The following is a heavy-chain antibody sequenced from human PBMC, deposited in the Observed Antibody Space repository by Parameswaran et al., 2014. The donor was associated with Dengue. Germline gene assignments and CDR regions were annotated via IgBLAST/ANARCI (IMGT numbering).Heavy chain of an antibody. Sequence: WIRQPPGKGLEWIGSIYYSGTTYYNPSLKSRVTISVDTSKNQFSLNLNSVTAADTAVYYCARQMSSGYWSSDYWGQGTLVTVSS. V-gene: IGHV4-39*01. D-gene: IGHD3-22*01. CDR3: ARQMSSGYWSSDY. CDR2: IYYSGTT. J-gene: IGHJ4*02.